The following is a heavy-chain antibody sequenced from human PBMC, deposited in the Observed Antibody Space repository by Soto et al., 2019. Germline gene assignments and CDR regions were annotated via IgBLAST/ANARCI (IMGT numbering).Heavy chain of an antibody. V-gene: IGHV4-30-2*01. CDR3: ARAQFYSGSGNYNNLMFDA. CDR1: GGSIGGVGYS. Sequence: SETLSLTCAVSGGSIGGVGYSWSWIRQPPGGGLEWIGYMYHSGAFLKSPSLKTRLTMSLDMSKNQFSLTLNSMTAADTAVYYCARAQFYSGSGNYNNLMFDAWGQGIQVTVSS. D-gene: IGHD3-10*01. J-gene: IGHJ5*02. CDR2: MYHSGAF.